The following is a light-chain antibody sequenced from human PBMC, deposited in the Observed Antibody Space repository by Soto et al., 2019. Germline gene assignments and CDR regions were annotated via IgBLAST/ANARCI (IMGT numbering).Light chain of an antibody. J-gene: IGKJ4*01. CDR2: AAS. CDR1: QGIYNY. CDR3: QKYDSDPLT. Sequence: DIQMTQSPSSLSASVGDRVTITCRASQGIYNYVAWYQQKPGEVPELLIYAASTLQSGVPSRFSGSGSGTDFTLTISSLQPEDVATYYCQKYDSDPLTFGGGTKV. V-gene: IGKV1-27*01.